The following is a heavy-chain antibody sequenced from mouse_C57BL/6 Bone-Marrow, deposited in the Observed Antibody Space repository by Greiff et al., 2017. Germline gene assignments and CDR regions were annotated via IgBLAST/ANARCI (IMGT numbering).Heavy chain of an antibody. CDR3: TRGSIYYYGSSYGFFAY. D-gene: IGHD1-1*01. CDR1: GYTFTSYW. Sequence: VQLQQSGTVLARPGASVKMSCKTSGYTFTSYWMHWVKQRPGQGLEWIGAIYPGNSDTSYNQKFKGKAKLTAVTSARTAYMELSSLTNEDSAVYYCTRGSIYYYGSSYGFFAYWGQGTLVTVSA. CDR2: IYPGNSDT. J-gene: IGHJ3*01. V-gene: IGHV1-5*01.